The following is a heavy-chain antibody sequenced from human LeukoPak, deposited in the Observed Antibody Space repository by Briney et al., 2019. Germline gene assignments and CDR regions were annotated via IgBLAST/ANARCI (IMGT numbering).Heavy chain of an antibody. CDR2: ISSSSSYI. CDR3: ARPGHHSSGYYPFDY. Sequence: GGSLRLSCAASGFTFSSYSMNWVRQAPGKGLEWVSSISSSSSYIYYADSGTGRFPISRENTKNSLYLQMNSLRAEDTAVYHCARPGHHSSGYYPFDYWGQGTLVTVSP. CDR1: GFTFSSYS. J-gene: IGHJ4*02. D-gene: IGHD3-22*01. V-gene: IGHV3-21*01.